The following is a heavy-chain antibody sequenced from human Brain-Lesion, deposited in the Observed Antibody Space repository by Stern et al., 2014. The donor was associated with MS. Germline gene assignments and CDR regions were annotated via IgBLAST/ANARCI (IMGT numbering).Heavy chain of an antibody. J-gene: IGHJ4*02. Sequence: QVQLQESGPGLVKPSETLSLTCTVSGGSINTNNYYWGWIRQPPGKGLEWIGNIYSSGSTFYSPSLKSRVNMSVDTSKNQFSLKLSSVTAADTAVYYCARTGDDFGDYSLSYWGQGTLVTVSS. D-gene: IGHD4-17*01. CDR2: IYSSGST. V-gene: IGHV4-39*01. CDR3: ARTGDDFGDYSLSY. CDR1: GGSINTNNYY.